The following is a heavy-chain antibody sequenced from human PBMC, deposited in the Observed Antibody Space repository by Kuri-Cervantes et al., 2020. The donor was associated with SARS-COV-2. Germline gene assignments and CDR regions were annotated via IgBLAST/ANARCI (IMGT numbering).Heavy chain of an antibody. D-gene: IGHD3-10*01. CDR1: GGSFSGYY. V-gene: IGHV4-34*01. Sequence: ESLKISCAVYGGSFSGYYWSWIRQPPGKGLEWIGEINHSGSTNYNPSLKSRVTISVDTSKNQFSLKLSSVTAADTAVYYCARGRVTMVRGQRRVWFDPWGQGTLVTVSS. CDR3: ARGRVTMVRGQRRVWFDP. CDR2: INHSGST. J-gene: IGHJ5*02.